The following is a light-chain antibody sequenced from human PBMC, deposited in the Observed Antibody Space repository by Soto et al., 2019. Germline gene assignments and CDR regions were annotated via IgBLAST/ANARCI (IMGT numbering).Light chain of an antibody. CDR1: QSVSSN. CDR2: GAS. CDR3: QPYNNWPLT. V-gene: IGKV3-15*01. Sequence: EVVVTQTPATLSVSPGERATLSCRASQSVSSNLAWYQQKPGQAPRLLIYGASTRATGIPARFSGSGSGTEFTLTINSLQSEDFAVYYCQPYNNWPLTFGGGTKV. J-gene: IGKJ4*01.